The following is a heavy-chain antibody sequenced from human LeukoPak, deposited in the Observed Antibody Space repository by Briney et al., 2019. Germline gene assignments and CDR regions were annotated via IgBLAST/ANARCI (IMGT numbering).Heavy chain of an antibody. D-gene: IGHD3-10*01. CDR3: AKEFQRYGVWFGNYFDY. V-gene: IGHV3-23*01. CDR1: GFTFSSYA. CDR2: ISSSGGST. Sequence: GGSLRLSCAASGFTFSSYAMSWVRQARGKGLEWVSAISSSGGSTYYADSVKGRFTISGDNSQNTLYLQMNSLRAEDTAVYYCAKEFQRYGVWFGNYFDYWGQGTLVTVSS. J-gene: IGHJ4*02.